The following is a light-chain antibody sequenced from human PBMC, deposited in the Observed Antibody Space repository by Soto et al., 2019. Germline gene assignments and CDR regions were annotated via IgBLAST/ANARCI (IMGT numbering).Light chain of an antibody. V-gene: IGLV2-8*01. CDR1: SSDIGNYNY. CDR2: EVS. CDR3: SSYAGRNNLGI. Sequence: QSALTQPPSASGSPGQSVALSCTGTSSDIGNYNYVSWYQHHPGKAPKLMIYEVSKRPSGIPDRFSGSKSGNTASLTVSGLQADDEAYYYCSSYAGRNNLGIFGGGTKVTVL. J-gene: IGLJ2*01.